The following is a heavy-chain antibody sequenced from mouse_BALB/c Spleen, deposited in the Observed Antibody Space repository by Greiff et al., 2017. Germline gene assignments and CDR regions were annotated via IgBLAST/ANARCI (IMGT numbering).Heavy chain of an antibody. D-gene: IGHD1-2*01. CDR1: GFTFSSYY. J-gene: IGHJ2*01. CDR2: INSNGGST. CDR3: ARHVHYDY. Sequence: EVQLQESGGGLVKLGGSLKLSCAASGFTFSSYYMSWVRQTPEKRLELVAAINSNGGSTYYPDTVKGRFTVSRDNAKNTLYLQMSSLKSEDTALYYCARHVHYDYWGQGTTLTVSS. V-gene: IGHV5-6-2*01.